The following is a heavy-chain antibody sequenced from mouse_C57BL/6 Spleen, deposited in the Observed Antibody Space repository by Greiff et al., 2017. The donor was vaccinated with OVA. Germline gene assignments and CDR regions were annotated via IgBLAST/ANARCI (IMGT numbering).Heavy chain of an antibody. J-gene: IGHJ4*01. D-gene: IGHD2-4*01. CDR3: ARERYDYNYAMDY. CDR2: INPNNGGT. V-gene: IGHV1-18*01. Sequence: VQLQQSGPELVKPGASVKIPCKASGYTFTDYNMDWVKQSHGKSLEWIGDINPNNGGTIYNQKFKGKATLTVDKSSSTAYMELRSLTSEDTAVYYCARERYDYNYAMDYWGQGTSVTVSS. CDR1: GYTFTDYN.